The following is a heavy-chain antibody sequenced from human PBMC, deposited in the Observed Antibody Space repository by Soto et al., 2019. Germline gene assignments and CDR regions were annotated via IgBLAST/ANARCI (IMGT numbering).Heavy chain of an antibody. CDR3: ARTGYCSGGSCYSLLDY. CDR2: INHSGST. V-gene: IGHV4-34*01. Sequence: SETLSLTCAVYGGSFSAYYWSWIRQPPGKGLEWIGEINHSGSTNYNPSLKSRVTISVDTSKNQFSLKLSSVNAADTAVYYCARTGYCSGGSCYSLLDYWGQGTLVTVSS. J-gene: IGHJ4*02. D-gene: IGHD2-15*01. CDR1: GGSFSAYY.